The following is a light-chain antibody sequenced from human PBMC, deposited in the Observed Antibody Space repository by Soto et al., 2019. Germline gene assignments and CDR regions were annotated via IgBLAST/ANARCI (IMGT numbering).Light chain of an antibody. CDR3: QQYNNWPPLT. Sequence: EIVMTQSPATLSVSPGERATLSCRASQSVSSNLAWYQQKPGQAPRLLIYGASNRATGISARFSGSGSGTEFTLTISSLQSEDFTVYYCQQYNNWPPLTFGGGTKLEIK. V-gene: IGKV3-15*01. J-gene: IGKJ4*01. CDR2: GAS. CDR1: QSVSSN.